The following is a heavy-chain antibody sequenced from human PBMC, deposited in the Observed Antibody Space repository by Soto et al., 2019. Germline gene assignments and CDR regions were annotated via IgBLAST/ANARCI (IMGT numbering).Heavy chain of an antibody. J-gene: IGHJ4*02. CDR2: ISGSGGST. D-gene: IGHD2-21*02. Sequence: GGSLRLSCSASGFTFSSYAMSWVRQAPGKGLEWVSAISGSGGSTYYADSVKGRFTISRDNSKNTLYLQMNSLRAEDTAVYYCARGGPDSYTIDYWGQGTLVTVSS. CDR3: ARGGPDSYTIDY. CDR1: GFTFSSYA. V-gene: IGHV3-23*01.